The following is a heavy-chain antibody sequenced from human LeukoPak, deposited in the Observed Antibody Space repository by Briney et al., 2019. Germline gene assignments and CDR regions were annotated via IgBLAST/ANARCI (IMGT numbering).Heavy chain of an antibody. CDR1: GFTVSSNY. V-gene: IGHV3-53*01. Sequence: GGSLRLSCAASGFTVSSNYMSWVRQAPGKGLEWVSVIYSGGSTYYADSVKGRFTISRDNSKNTLYLQMNSLRAEDTAVYYCARAEYSSSWYSDYWGQGTLVTVSS. CDR2: IYSGGST. D-gene: IGHD6-13*01. J-gene: IGHJ4*02. CDR3: ARAEYSSSWYSDY.